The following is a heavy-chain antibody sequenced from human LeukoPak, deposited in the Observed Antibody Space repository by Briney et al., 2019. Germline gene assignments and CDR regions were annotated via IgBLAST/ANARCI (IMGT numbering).Heavy chain of an antibody. Sequence: SVKVSCKASGGTFSSYAISWVRQAPGQGLEWMGGIIPIFGTANYAQKFQGRVTITADESTSTAYMELSSLRSDDTAVYYCARDRSSGSYYFEPYHGYWGQGTLVTVSS. J-gene: IGHJ4*02. D-gene: IGHD1-26*01. V-gene: IGHV1-69*13. CDR2: IIPIFGTA. CDR3: ARDRSSGSYYFEPYHGY. CDR1: GGTFSSYA.